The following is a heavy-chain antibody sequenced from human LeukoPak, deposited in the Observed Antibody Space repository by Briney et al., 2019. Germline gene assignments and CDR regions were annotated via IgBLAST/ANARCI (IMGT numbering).Heavy chain of an antibody. D-gene: IGHD2-2*01. CDR2: IYYSGST. Sequence: SATMTLSRTVAGGSVSNCSYYWSWMRQPPGKGLECIGYIYYSGSTNYNPSLKSRVTISVDTSKNQFSLKLSSVTAADTAVYYCARDYCSSTSCNTFDIWGQGAMVTVSS. V-gene: IGHV4-61*01. J-gene: IGHJ3*02. CDR3: ARDYCSSTSCNTFDI. CDR1: GGSVSNCSYY.